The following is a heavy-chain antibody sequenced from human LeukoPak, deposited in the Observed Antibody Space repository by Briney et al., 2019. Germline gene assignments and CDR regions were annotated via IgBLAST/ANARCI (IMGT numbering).Heavy chain of an antibody. J-gene: IGHJ4*02. CDR1: GFSVSDYC. Sequence: KSGGSLRLSCAASGFSVSDYCISWIRQSPGKGPEWISYVMSGRGSTNYADSVKGRFTISRDNAKNSVALQLDGLRADDTAVYFCTRERRGSYYAFELWGQGTLVTVSS. CDR2: VMSGRGST. V-gene: IGHV3-11*05. CDR3: TRERRGSYYAFEL. D-gene: IGHD3-16*01.